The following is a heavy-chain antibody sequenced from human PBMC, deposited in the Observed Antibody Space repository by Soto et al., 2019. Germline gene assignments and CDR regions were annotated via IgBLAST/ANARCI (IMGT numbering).Heavy chain of an antibody. V-gene: IGHV3-23*04. Sequence: EVQLVESGGGLVQPGGSLRLSCEASGFIFKDYAMTWVRQAPGAGLEWVSTISSGGSTFYAESVRGRFTISRDTSKNTLYLQLNSMKTDDTAVYFCAKSKGVTRTWTEDWGQGSLVTVSS. CDR1: GFIFKDYA. CDR2: ISSGGST. J-gene: IGHJ4*02. CDR3: AKSKGVTRTWTED. D-gene: IGHD1-1*01.